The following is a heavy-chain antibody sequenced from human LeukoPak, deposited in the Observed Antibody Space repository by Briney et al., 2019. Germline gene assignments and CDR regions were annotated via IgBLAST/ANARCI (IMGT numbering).Heavy chain of an antibody. D-gene: IGHD3-10*01. CDR1: GGSFSGYY. CDR2: INHSGST. Sequence: SETLSLTCAVYGGSFSGYYWSWIRQPPGKGLEWIGEINHSGSTNYNPSLKSRVTISVDTSKNQFSLKLSSVTAADTAVYYCARGIYVSGSYYMDVWGKGTTVTVSS. CDR3: ARGIYVSGSYYMDV. J-gene: IGHJ6*03. V-gene: IGHV4-34*01.